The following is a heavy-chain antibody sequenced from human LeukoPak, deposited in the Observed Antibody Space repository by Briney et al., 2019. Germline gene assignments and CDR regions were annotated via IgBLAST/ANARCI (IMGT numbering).Heavy chain of an antibody. J-gene: IGHJ4*02. Sequence: GESLKISCKGSGYSFTNYWIGWVRQMPGKGLEWMGIIYPGDSDTRYSPSFQGQVTISADKSISTAYLQWSSLKASDTAMYYCARLFNYGSGSPFADYWGQGTLVTVSS. D-gene: IGHD3-10*01. CDR2: IYPGDSDT. CDR3: ARLFNYGSGSPFADY. V-gene: IGHV5-51*01. CDR1: GYSFTNYW.